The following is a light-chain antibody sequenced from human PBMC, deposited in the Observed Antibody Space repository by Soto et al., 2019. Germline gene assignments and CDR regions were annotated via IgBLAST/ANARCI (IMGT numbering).Light chain of an antibody. J-gene: IGKJ1*01. CDR2: LGS. V-gene: IGKV2-28*01. CDR1: QSLLHSNGYNY. CDR3: MQALQTRT. Sequence: EIVMTQSPPSLTVSAGEPASISFGPRQSLLHSNGYNYLDWYLQKPGQSPQLLIYLGSNRSSGVPDRFSGSGSGTDFTLKISRVEAEDVGVYYCMQALQTRTFGQGTEVDIK.